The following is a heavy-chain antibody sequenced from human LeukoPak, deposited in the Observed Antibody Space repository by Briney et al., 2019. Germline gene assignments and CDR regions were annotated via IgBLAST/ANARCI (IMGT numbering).Heavy chain of an antibody. Sequence: PGGSLRLSCAASGFTSSNFDLHWVRQGKGRGLEWVSAIGTAGDTYYRDSVKGRFTISRENARNSLYLQMNHLRPEDTAVYYCTRDHEGGFPFAPWGQGTLVTVSS. J-gene: IGHJ5*02. V-gene: IGHV3-13*01. CDR2: IGTAGDT. CDR3: TRDHEGGFPFAP. D-gene: IGHD3-10*01. CDR1: GFTSSNFD.